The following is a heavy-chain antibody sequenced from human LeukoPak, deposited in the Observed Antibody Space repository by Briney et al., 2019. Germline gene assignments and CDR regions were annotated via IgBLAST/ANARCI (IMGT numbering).Heavy chain of an antibody. CDR1: GFTFSSYS. CDR2: ISSSSSYI. V-gene: IGHV3-21*01. J-gene: IGHJ4*02. CDR3: ATPRGGATTPRFDY. Sequence: GGSLRLSCAASGFTFSSYSMKWVRQAPGKGLEWVSSISSSSSYIYYADSVKGRFTISRDNAKNSLYLQMNSLRAEDTAVYYCATPRGGATTPRFDYWGQGTLVTVSS. D-gene: IGHD1-26*01.